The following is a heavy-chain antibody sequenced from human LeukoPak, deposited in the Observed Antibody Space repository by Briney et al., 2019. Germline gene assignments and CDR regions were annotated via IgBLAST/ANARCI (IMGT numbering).Heavy chain of an antibody. CDR1: GFTFSSYS. D-gene: IGHD3-10*01. CDR3: ARVWWYYYGSGSGWYFDL. V-gene: IGHV3-48*04. Sequence: GSLRLSCAASGFTFSSYSMNWVRQAPGKGLEWVSYISSSSSTIYYADSVKGRFTISRDNAKNSLYLQMNSLRAEDTAVYYCARVWWYYYGSGSGWYFDLWGRGTLVTVSS. J-gene: IGHJ2*01. CDR2: ISSSSSTI.